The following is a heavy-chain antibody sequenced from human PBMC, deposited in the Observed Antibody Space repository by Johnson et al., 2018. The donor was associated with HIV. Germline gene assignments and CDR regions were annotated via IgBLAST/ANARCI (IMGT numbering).Heavy chain of an antibody. CDR3: TTDQGYYGDAFDI. D-gene: IGHD3-10*01. V-gene: IGHV3-15*01. J-gene: IGHJ3*02. Sequence: VQLVESGGGVVRPVGSLRLSCAASGFTFSNAWMSWVRQAPGKGLEWVGRIKSKTDGGTTDYAAPVKGRFTISRDDSKNTLYLQMNSLKTEDTAVYYCTTDQGYYGDAFDIWGQGTMVTVSS. CDR1: GFTFSNAW. CDR2: IKSKTDGGTT.